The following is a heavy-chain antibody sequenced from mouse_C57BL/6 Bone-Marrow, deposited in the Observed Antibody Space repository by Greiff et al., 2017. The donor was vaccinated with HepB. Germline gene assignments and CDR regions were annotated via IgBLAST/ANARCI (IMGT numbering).Heavy chain of an antibody. CDR1: GYTFTSYG. J-gene: IGHJ3*01. D-gene: IGHD1-1*01. CDR3: AMSSYTWFAY. CDR2: IYPRSGNT. V-gene: IGHV1-81*01. Sequence: QVQLQQSGAELARPGASVKLSCKASGYTFTSYGISWVKQRTGQGLEWIGEIYPRSGNTYYNEKFKGKATLTADKSSSTAYMELRSLTSEDSAVYYCAMSSYTWFAYWGQGTLVTVSA.